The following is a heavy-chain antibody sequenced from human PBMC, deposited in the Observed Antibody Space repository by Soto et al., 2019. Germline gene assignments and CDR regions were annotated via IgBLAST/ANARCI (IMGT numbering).Heavy chain of an antibody. V-gene: IGHV4-30-4*01. Sequence: QVQLQESGPGLVKPSQTLSLTCTVSGGSISSGDYYWSWIRQPPGKGLEWIGYIYYSGSTYYNPSLKSRVTISVDTSKNQFSLKLSSVTAADTAVYYCARGTEASGYCSGGSCYTAFDYWGQGTLVTVSS. CDR2: IYYSGST. D-gene: IGHD2-15*01. CDR3: ARGTEASGYCSGGSCYTAFDY. CDR1: GGSISSGDYY. J-gene: IGHJ4*02.